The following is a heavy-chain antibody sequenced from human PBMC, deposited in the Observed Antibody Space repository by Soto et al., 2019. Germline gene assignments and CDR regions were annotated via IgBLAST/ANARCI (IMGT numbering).Heavy chain of an antibody. J-gene: IGHJ4*02. D-gene: IGHD3-22*01. V-gene: IGHV3-30*18. Sequence: QVQLVESGGGVVQPGRSLRLSCAASGFTFSSYGMHWVRQAPGKGLEWVAVISYDGSNKYYADSVKGRFTISRDNSKNTLSLQMTSLRAEDTAVYYCAKAPSRITMIVVVTLPDYWGQGTLVTVSS. CDR1: GFTFSSYG. CDR3: AKAPSRITMIVVVTLPDY. CDR2: ISYDGSNK.